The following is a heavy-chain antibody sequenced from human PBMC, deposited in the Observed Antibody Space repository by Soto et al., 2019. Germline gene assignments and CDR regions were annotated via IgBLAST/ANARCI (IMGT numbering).Heavy chain of an antibody. V-gene: IGHV3-23*01. CDR1: LFSFNTFA. D-gene: IGHD3-3*01. CDR2: INAGGGNT. CDR3: AKDSYNDFWPGNSYHLEY. J-gene: IGHJ4*02. Sequence: PVGSLRLSCVSSLFSFNTFAMSCVRHSPGKWLEWVSSINAGGGNTYYADSVKGRFTVSRDNSKNTLHLQMDTLRAEDTAIYYCAKDSYNDFWPGNSYHLEYLGQGTQVTVSS.